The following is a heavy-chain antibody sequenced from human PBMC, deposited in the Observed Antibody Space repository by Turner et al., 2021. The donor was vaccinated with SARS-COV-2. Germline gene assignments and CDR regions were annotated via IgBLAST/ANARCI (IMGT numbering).Heavy chain of an antibody. D-gene: IGHD3-16*01. CDR2: ISYDGSNK. CDR3: ARGLGGGYYYGMDV. CDR1: GFTFSSYA. Sequence: VQLEESGGGLVQPGGSLRLSCAASGFTFSSYAMHWVRQAPGKGLEWVAVISYDGSNKYYADSVKGRFTISRDNSKNTLYLQMNSLRADDTTIYYCARGLGGGYYYGMDVWGQGTTVSVSS. V-gene: IGHV3-30*04. J-gene: IGHJ6*02.